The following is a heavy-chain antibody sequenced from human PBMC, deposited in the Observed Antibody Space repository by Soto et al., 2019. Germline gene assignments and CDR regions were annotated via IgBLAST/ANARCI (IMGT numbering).Heavy chain of an antibody. Sequence: QVQLVESGGGVVQPGRSLRLSCAASGFTFSSYAMHWVRQAPGKGLEWVAVISYDGSNKYYADSVKGRFTISRDNSKNPLYLQMNSLRAEDTAVYYCARGGGSYYYCGMDVWGQGTTVTVSS. CDR1: GFTFSSYA. V-gene: IGHV3-30-3*01. D-gene: IGHD3-16*01. J-gene: IGHJ6*02. CDR3: ARGGGSYYYCGMDV. CDR2: ISYDGSNK.